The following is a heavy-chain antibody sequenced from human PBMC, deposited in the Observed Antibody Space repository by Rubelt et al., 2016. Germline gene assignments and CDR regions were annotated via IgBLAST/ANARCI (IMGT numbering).Heavy chain of an antibody. V-gene: IGHV4-34*12. CDR3: SRVASGKASHFDF. CDR2: TFHPGST. D-gene: IGHD3-10*01. J-gene: IGHJ4*02. Sequence: QVQLHQWGAGLLKPSETLSLTCGVSGGSFSTHYWAWIRQPPGTGLEWIGQTFHPGSTGNNPSLKSRVLLSVGTSKDQVSLKVTSVNAADTAVYYGSRVASGKASHFDFWGQGTLVTVSS. CDR1: GGSFSTHY.